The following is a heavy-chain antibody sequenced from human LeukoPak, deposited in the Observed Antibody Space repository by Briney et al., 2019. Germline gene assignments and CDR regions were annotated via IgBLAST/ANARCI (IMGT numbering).Heavy chain of an antibody. CDR2: IYYSGST. Sequence: PSETLSLTCTVSGGSISSSSYCWGWIRQPPGKGLEWIGSIYYSGSTYYNPSLKSRVTISVDTSKNQFSLKLSSVTAADTAVYYCASYSSSWLYYYYYGMDVWGQGTTVTVSS. J-gene: IGHJ6*02. V-gene: IGHV4-39*01. CDR3: ASYSSSWLYYYYYGMDV. CDR1: GGSISSSSYC. D-gene: IGHD6-13*01.